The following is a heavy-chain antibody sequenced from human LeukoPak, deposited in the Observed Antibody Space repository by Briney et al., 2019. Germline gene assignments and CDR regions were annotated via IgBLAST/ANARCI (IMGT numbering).Heavy chain of an antibody. V-gene: IGHV3-48*01. Sequence: GGSLRLSCAASGFTFSTYSMSWVRQAPGKGLEWVAYISSISSIIYYAASVKGRFIISSANDSNSLYLQMNSLRAEDTAVYYCTRSRPGTEAGQPDFDYWGQGTLVTVSS. CDR3: TRSRPGTEAGQPDFDY. J-gene: IGHJ4*02. CDR2: ISSISSII. CDR1: GFTFSTYS. D-gene: IGHD6-13*01.